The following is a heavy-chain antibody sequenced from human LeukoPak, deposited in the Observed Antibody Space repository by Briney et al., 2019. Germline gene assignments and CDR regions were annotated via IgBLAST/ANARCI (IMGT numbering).Heavy chain of an antibody. V-gene: IGHV1-69*13. D-gene: IGHD1-14*01. CDR1: GGTFSSYA. Sequence: SVKVSCKASGGTFSSYAISWVRQAPGQGLEWMGGIIPIFGTANYAQKFQGRVTITADESTSTAYMELSSLRSEDTAVYYCASSGTECFDLTRTDYYYYGMDVWGQGTTVTVSS. J-gene: IGHJ6*02. CDR2: IIPIFGTA. CDR3: ASSGTECFDLTRTDYYYYGMDV.